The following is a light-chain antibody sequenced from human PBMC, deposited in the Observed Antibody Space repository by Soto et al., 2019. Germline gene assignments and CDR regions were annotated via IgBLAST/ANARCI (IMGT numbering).Light chain of an antibody. V-gene: IGKV3-15*01. CDR3: QQYNNWPPMA. CDR2: GAS. J-gene: IGKJ1*01. Sequence: EIVMTQSPATLSVSPGERATLSCRASQSVSSNLAWYQQKPGQAPRLLIYGASTRATGIPARFSGSGSGTEVTLTVSSLQSEDFGVYYWQQYNNWPPMAFGQGTKVEIK. CDR1: QSVSSN.